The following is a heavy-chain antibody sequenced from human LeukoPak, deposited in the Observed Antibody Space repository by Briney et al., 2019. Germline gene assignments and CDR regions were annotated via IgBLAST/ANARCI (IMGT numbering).Heavy chain of an antibody. Sequence: PSETLSLTCIVSGGSISNYYWSWIRQPPGKGLEWVGYIYYSGSTNYNPSLNSRVTISVDTSKNQFSLKLTSVTAADTVVYFCARYDWKRWFDLWGQGTLVTVS. CDR1: GGSISNYY. V-gene: IGHV4-59*08. J-gene: IGHJ5*02. CDR2: IYYSGST. D-gene: IGHD3-16*01. CDR3: ARYDWKRWFDL.